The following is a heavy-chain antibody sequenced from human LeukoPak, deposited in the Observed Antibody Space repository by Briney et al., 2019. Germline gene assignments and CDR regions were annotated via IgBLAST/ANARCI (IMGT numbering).Heavy chain of an antibody. J-gene: IGHJ4*02. D-gene: IGHD2-15*01. CDR1: GFTFSNYA. Sequence: PGGSLRLSCIASGFTFSNYAMNWVRQAPGKGLEWVSGIDNSNTYYAGSVKGRFTISRDSSKNTMYLQMNNLRAEDTAVYYCSKDDCVNGICYFDKWGQGTLVTVSS. CDR2: IDNSNT. V-gene: IGHV3-23*03. CDR3: SKDDCVNGICYFDK.